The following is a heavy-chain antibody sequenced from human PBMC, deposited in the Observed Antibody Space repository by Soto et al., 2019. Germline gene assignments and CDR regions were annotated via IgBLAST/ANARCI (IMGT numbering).Heavy chain of an antibody. Sequence: EVQLVESGGGLVKPGGSLRLSCAASGFTFSSYSMSWVRQAPGKGLEWVSSISSSSSYIYYADSVKGRFTISRDNAKNSLYLQMNSLRAEDTAVYYCARDNARGDYSIDYWGQGTLVTVSS. J-gene: IGHJ4*02. CDR2: ISSSSSYI. V-gene: IGHV3-21*01. D-gene: IGHD4-17*01. CDR3: ARDNARGDYSIDY. CDR1: GFTFSSYS.